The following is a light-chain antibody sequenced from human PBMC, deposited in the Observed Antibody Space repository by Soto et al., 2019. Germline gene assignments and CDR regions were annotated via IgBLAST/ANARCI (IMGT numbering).Light chain of an antibody. CDR3: QQRSDWPPT. CDR1: QSVSNSH. Sequence: VLSQSPGTLSLSPRQTATLSCRASQSVSNSHLAWHQQQPGQAPRLLIFGASTRAAGIPARFSGSGSGTDFTLTISSLETEDFAVYYCQQRSDWPPTFGQGTKVDIK. J-gene: IGKJ1*01. CDR2: GAS. V-gene: IGKV3D-20*02.